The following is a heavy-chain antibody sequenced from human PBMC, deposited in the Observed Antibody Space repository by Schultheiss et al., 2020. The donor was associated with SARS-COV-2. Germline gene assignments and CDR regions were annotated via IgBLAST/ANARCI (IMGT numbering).Heavy chain of an antibody. D-gene: IGHD5-18*01. J-gene: IGHJ4*02. Sequence: SETLSLTCAVYGGSFSGYYWSWIRQPPGKGLEWIGRIYTSGSTNYNPSLKSRVTMSVDTSKNQFSLKLSCVTAADTAVYYCESSRRYSYGLLFDYWGQGTLVTVSS. V-gene: IGHV4-59*10. CDR1: GGSFSGYY. CDR3: ESSRRYSYGLLFDY. CDR2: IYTSGST.